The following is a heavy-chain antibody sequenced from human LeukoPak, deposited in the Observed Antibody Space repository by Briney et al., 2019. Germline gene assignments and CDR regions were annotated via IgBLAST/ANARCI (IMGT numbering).Heavy chain of an antibody. J-gene: IGHJ5*02. Sequence: EASVKVSCKVSGYTLTELSMHWVRQAPGKGLEWMGGFDPEDGETIYAQKFQGRVTMTEDTSTDTAYMELSSLRSEDTAVYYCATGRRITIFGVVTNWFDPRGQGTLVTVSS. D-gene: IGHD3-3*01. V-gene: IGHV1-24*01. CDR2: FDPEDGET. CDR1: GYTLTELS. CDR3: ATGRRITIFGVVTNWFDP.